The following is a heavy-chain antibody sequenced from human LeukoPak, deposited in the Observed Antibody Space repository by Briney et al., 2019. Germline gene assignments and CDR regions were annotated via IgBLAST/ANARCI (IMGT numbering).Heavy chain of an antibody. CDR3: ARGPNSNWSGLDF. V-gene: IGHV3-74*01. CDR2: ISPTGSTT. D-gene: IGHD6-6*01. Sequence: GGSLRLSCTASGFSFSGHWMHWARQLPGKGLVWVSRISPTGSTTSYADSVKGRFTVSRDNAKNTLYLQVNSLRAEDTAVYYCARGPNSNWSGLDFWGQGTLLTVSS. J-gene: IGHJ4*02. CDR1: GFSFSGHW.